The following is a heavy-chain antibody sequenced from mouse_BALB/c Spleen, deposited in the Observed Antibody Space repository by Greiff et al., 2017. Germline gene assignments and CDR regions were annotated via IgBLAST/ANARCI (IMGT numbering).Heavy chain of an antibody. D-gene: IGHD1-1*01. Sequence: QVQLQQSGAELMKPGASVKISCKATGYTFSSYWIEWVKQRPGHGLEWIGEILPGSGSTNYNEKFKGKATFTADTSSNTAYMQLSSLTSEDSAVYYCARRGRHYYGSSDAMDYWGQGTSVTVSA. CDR1: GYTFSSYW. CDR3: ARRGRHYYGSSDAMDY. J-gene: IGHJ4*01. V-gene: IGHV1-9*01. CDR2: ILPGSGST.